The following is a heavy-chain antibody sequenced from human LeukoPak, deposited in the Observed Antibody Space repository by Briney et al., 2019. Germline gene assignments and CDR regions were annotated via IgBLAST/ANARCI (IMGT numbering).Heavy chain of an antibody. D-gene: IGHD6-13*01. CDR1: GYTFTSYG. CDR2: ISAYNGNT. CDR3: ARGPLIAAAGTYTIHDY. J-gene: IGHJ4*02. Sequence: ASVKVSCKASGYTFTSYGISWVRQAPGQGLEWMGWISAYNGNTNYAQKLQGRVTMTTDTSTSTAYMELRSLRSDDTAVYYCARGPLIAAAGTYTIHDYWGQGTLVTDSS. V-gene: IGHV1-18*01.